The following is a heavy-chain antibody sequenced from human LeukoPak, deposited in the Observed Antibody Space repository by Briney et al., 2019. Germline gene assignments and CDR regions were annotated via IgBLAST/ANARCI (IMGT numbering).Heavy chain of an antibody. CDR2: MNPNSGDT. Sequence: GASVKVSCKASVYTFTNFYTHWVRPAPGQGLEWMGWMNPNSGDTSYAREFQDRVTMTRDTSLNTAYMELSRLRSDDTAVYFCARRPINCIIANCYVDYWGQGTLVTVSS. V-gene: IGHV1-2*02. J-gene: IGHJ4*02. CDR3: ARRPINCIIANCYVDY. CDR1: VYTFTNFY. D-gene: IGHD3-3*02.